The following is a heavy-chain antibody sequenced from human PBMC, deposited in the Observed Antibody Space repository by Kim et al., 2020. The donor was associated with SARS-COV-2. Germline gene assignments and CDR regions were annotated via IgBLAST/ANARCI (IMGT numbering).Heavy chain of an antibody. Sequence: GGSLRLSCVGSRFTFSDYAIHWVRRAPGKGLEYVSATTRSGDGSFYADSVEGRFTISRDNSKNTLHLQMNSLRLEDTSMYYCVRYGRSYGAVLWGQGTPVIVSS. J-gene: IGHJ4*02. D-gene: IGHD5-18*01. CDR2: TTRSGDGS. CDR1: RFTFSDYA. CDR3: VRYGRSYGAVL. V-gene: IGHV3-64*04.